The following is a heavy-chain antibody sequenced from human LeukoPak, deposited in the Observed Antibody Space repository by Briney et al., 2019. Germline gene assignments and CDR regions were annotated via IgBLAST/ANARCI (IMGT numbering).Heavy chain of an antibody. Sequence: SEILSLTCAVYGGSFSGYYWSWIRQPPGKGLEWIGEINHSGSTKYNPSLKSRVSISVDTSKNQFSLKLSSVTAADTAVYYCARDPYDSSGYYLVRFFDYWGQGTLVTVSS. CDR1: GGSFSGYY. D-gene: IGHD3-22*01. CDR3: ARDPYDSSGYYLVRFFDY. V-gene: IGHV4-34*01. CDR2: INHSGST. J-gene: IGHJ4*02.